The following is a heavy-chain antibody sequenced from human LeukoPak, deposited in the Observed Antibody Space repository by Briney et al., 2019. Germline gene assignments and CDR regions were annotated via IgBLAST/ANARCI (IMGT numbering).Heavy chain of an antibody. J-gene: IGHJ4*02. V-gene: IGHV3-21*01. D-gene: IGHD6-19*01. CDR1: GFTFSSYS. CDR2: ISSSSSYI. CDR3: ARDGRYSSGWYSDY. Sequence: GGSLRLSCAASGFTFSSYSMSWVRQAPGKGLEWVSSISSSSSYIYYADSVKGRFTISRDNAKNSLYLQMNSLRAEDTAVYYCARDGRYSSGWYSDYWGQGTLVTVSS.